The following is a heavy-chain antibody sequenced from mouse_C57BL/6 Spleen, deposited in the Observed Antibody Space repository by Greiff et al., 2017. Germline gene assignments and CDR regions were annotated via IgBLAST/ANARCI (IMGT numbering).Heavy chain of an antibody. Sequence: VQLQQPGAELVRPGTSVKLSCKASGYTFTSYWMHWVKQRPGQGLEWIGVIDPSDSYTNYNQKFKGKATLTVDTSSSTAYMQLSSLTSEDSAVYYCARKDYSHWYFDVWGTGTTVTVSS. CDR3: ARKDYSHWYFDV. V-gene: IGHV1-59*01. CDR1: GYTFTSYW. CDR2: IDPSDSYT. D-gene: IGHD2-12*01. J-gene: IGHJ1*03.